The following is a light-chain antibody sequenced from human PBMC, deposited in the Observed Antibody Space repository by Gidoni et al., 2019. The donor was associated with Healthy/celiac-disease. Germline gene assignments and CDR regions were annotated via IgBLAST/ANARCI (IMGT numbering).Light chain of an antibody. V-gene: IGKV2-28*01. CDR2: WGS. J-gene: IGKJ5*01. CDR3: MQDLQTPIT. CDR1: QSLLHSNGYNY. Sequence: DIVLTQSPLSLPVTPGEPSSISCRSSQSLLHSNGYNYLDWYLQKPGQSPQLLIYWGSNRASGVPDRFSGSGSGTDFTLKISRVEAEDVGVYYCMQDLQTPITFGRXTRLEIK.